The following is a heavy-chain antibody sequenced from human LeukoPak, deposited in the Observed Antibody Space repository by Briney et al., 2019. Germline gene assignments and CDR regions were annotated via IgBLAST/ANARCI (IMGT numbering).Heavy chain of an antibody. CDR3: VGALPGGWFDP. CDR2: INHSGST. D-gene: IGHD1-26*01. V-gene: IGHV4-34*01. J-gene: IGHJ5*02. Sequence: PSETLSLTCAVYGGSFSGYYWSWIRQPPGKGLEWIGEINHSGSTNYNPSLKSRVTISVDTSKNQFSLKLSSVTAADTAVYYCVGALPGGWFDPWGQGTLVTVSS. CDR1: GGSFSGYY.